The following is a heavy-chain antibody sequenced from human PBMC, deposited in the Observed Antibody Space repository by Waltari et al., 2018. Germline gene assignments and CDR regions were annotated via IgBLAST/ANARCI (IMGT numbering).Heavy chain of an antibody. V-gene: IGHV3-74*03. CDR1: GFPFNVYW. D-gene: IGHD2-21*01. J-gene: IGHJ5*02. Sequence: EVQLVESGGGLVQPGGSLRLSCAASGFPFNVYWMHWVRQAPGKGLVWVSRIKTDGSTTMYADSVKGRFTISRDNAKNSLYLQAGSLRADDTAVYYCVPHCGDRGCYFDQWGQGTLVTVSS. CDR3: VPHCGDRGCYFDQ. CDR2: IKTDGSTT.